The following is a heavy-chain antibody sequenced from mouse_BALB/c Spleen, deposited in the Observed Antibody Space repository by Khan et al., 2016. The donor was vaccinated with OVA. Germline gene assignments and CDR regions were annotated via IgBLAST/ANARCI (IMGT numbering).Heavy chain of an antibody. D-gene: IGHD2-2*01. Sequence: VALVESGGGVVKPGGSLKLSCSASGFTFSSFAMSWIRQTPEKRLEWVATISSGGHYTFYPDSVKGRFTISRDNARNTLYRQMSSLRSEDTAMYYCTRSLVDYYAMDYWGQGTSVTVSS. V-gene: IGHV5-9-3*01. CDR2: ISSGGHYT. CDR1: GFTFSSFA. J-gene: IGHJ4*01. CDR3: TRSLVDYYAMDY.